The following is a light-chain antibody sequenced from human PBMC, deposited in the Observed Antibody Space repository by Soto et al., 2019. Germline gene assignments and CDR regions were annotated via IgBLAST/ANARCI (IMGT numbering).Light chain of an antibody. CDR1: QNVSSN. J-gene: IGKJ5*01. Sequence: EIVMTQSPATLSVSPGERATLSCRASQNVSSNLAWYHQKPGQAPRLLIYGASTRATGIPARFSGSGSGTEFTLTISSLQSEDFAVYYCQQYNNWPPVTFGQGTRLEIK. CDR2: GAS. V-gene: IGKV3D-15*01. CDR3: QQYNNWPPVT.